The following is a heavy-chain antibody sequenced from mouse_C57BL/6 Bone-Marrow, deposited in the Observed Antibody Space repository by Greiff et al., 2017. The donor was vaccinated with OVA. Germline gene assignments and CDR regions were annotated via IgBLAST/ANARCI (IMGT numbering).Heavy chain of an antibody. CDR2: INPCTGGT. CDR1: GYSFTGYY. V-gene: IGHV1-42*01. J-gene: IGHJ3*01. CDR3: ARRSYSSSSPWFAY. D-gene: IGHD1-1*01. Sequence: EVLLVESGPELVKPGASVKISCKASGYSFTGYYMNWVKQSPGKSLEWIGEINPCTGGTNYNQKFKAKATLTVDKSSSTAYMQLKSLTSEDSAVYYCARRSYSSSSPWFAYWGQGTLVTVSA.